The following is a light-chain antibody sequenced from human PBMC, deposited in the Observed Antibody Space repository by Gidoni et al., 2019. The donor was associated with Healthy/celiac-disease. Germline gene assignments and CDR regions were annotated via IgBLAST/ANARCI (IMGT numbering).Light chain of an antibody. CDR2: GAS. CDR1: QSVSSN. CDR3: QQYNNWPLLT. J-gene: IGKJ4*01. V-gene: IGKV3-15*01. Sequence: EIVMTQSPATLSVSPGERAPLPCRASQSVSSNLAWYQQKPGQAPRLLIYGASTRATGIPARCSGSGSGTEFTLTISSLQSEDFAVYYCQQYNNWPLLTFGGGTKVEIK.